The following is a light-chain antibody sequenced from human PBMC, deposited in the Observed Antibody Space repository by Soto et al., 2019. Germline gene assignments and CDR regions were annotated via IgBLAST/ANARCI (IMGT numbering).Light chain of an antibody. V-gene: IGKV1D-13*01. CDR1: QGINNY. Sequence: AMQLPQSRSSLSASVGHRGTITFRSSQGINNYLAWYQQKPGKAPKLRVYDASTLQSGVASRFSGSGSGTEFTLIISGLQPDDSATYYCQQYTNTNNPWMFGQGTKVDIK. J-gene: IGKJ1*01. CDR3: QQYTNTNNPWM. CDR2: DAS.